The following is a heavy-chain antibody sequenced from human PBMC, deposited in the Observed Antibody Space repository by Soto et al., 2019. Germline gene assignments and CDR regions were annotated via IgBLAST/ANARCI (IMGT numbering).Heavy chain of an antibody. J-gene: IGHJ4*02. D-gene: IGHD3-22*01. CDR1: GYSFTSYW. CDR3: ARWVAYYYDSSAPDY. CDR2: IDPSDSYT. V-gene: IGHV5-10-1*01. Sequence: PGETLKISCKGSGYSFTSYWISWVRQMPGKGLEWMGRIDPSDSYTNYSPSFQGHVTISADKSISTAYLQWSSLKASDTAMYYCARWVAYYYDSSAPDYWGQGTLVTVSS.